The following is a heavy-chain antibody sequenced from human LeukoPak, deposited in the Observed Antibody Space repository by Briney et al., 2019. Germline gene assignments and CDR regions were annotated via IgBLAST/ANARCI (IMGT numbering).Heavy chain of an antibody. CDR2: TSYDGSNK. CDR1: GFIFSNYA. Sequence: GGSLRLSCAASGFIFSNYAMHWVRQAPGKGLEWVAVTSYDGSNKYYADSVKGRFTISRDNAKNTLYLQMNSLRAGDTAVYYCASTPNGVAAIYFDYWGQGTLVTVSS. CDR3: ASTPNGVAAIYFDY. D-gene: IGHD2-15*01. J-gene: IGHJ4*02. V-gene: IGHV3-30*04.